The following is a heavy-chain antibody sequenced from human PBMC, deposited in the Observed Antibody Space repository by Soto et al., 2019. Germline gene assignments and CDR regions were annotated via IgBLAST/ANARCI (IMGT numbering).Heavy chain of an antibody. CDR1: GFTFSSYS. CDR2: ISSSSSTI. Sequence: EVQLVESGGGLVQPGGSLRLSCAASGFTFSSYSMNWVRQAPGKGLEWVSYISSSSSTIYYADSVKGRFTISRDNAKNSLYLQMNSLRAEDTAVYYCARDSAEPSYYYYYDYMDVWGKGTTVTVSS. D-gene: IGHD1-26*01. CDR3: ARDSAEPSYYYYYDYMDV. J-gene: IGHJ6*03. V-gene: IGHV3-48*01.